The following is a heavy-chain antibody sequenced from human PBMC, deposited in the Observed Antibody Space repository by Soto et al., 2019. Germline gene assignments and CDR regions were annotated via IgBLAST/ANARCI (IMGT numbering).Heavy chain of an antibody. Sequence: LSLTCTVSGGSVSSGSYYWSWIRQPPGKGLEWIGYIYYSGSTNYNPSLRSRVTISVDTSKNQFSLKLSSVTAADTAVYYCARLMVGATGDYFDYWGQGTLVTVSS. CDR1: GGSVSSGSYY. J-gene: IGHJ4*02. CDR2: IYYSGST. CDR3: ARLMVGATGDYFDY. D-gene: IGHD1-26*01. V-gene: IGHV4-61*01.